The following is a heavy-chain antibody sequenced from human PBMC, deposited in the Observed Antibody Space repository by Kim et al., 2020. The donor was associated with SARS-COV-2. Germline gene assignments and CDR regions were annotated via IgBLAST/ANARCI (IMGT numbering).Heavy chain of an antibody. CDR2: VSWTGTA. CDR1: GGSISSSPYL. CDR3: ARHNDRDCGAIICGFHR. V-gene: IGHV4-39*01. D-gene: IGHD2-21*01. J-gene: IGHJ5*02. Sequence: SETLSLTCSVSGGSISSSPYLWGWLRQPPGKGLEWIATVSWTGTAWYNPFLKARVNIFADTSKNDFSLELRSVTTADTALYFCARHNDRDCGAIICGFHRWGQGTLVTVSS.